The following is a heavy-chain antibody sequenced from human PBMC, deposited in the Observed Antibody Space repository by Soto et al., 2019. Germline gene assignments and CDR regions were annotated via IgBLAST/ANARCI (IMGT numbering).Heavy chain of an antibody. CDR3: AREVRGGSGSYRYYYGMDV. D-gene: IGHD3-10*01. CDR1: GGTFSSYA. Sequence: QVQLVQSGAEVKKPGSSVKVSCKASGGTFSSYAISWVRQAPGQGLEWMGGIIPIFGTANYAPKFQGRVTITADKSTSTAYMELSSLRSEDTAVYYCAREVRGGSGSYRYYYGMDVWGQGTTVTVSS. J-gene: IGHJ6*02. CDR2: IIPIFGTA. V-gene: IGHV1-69*06.